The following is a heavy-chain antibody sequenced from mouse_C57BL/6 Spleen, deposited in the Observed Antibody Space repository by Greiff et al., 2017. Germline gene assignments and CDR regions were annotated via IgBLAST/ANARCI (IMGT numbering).Heavy chain of an antibody. V-gene: IGHV6-3*01. CDR3: TGHYSNSYYYAMDY. CDR2: IRLKSDNYAT. J-gene: IGHJ4*01. Sequence: EVQLVESGGGLVQPGGSMKLSCVASGFTFSNYWMNWVRQSPEKGLEWVAQIRLKSDNYATHYAESVKGRFTISRDDSKSSVYLQMNNLRAEDTGIYYCTGHYSNSYYYAMDYWGQGTSVTVAS. D-gene: IGHD2-5*01. CDR1: GFTFSNYW.